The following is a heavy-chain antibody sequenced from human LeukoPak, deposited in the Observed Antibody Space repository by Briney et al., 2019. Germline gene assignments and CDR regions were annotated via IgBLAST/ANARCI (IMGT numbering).Heavy chain of an antibody. V-gene: IGHV4-39*01. CDR1: GGSISSSRYY. J-gene: IGHJ5*02. Sequence: SETLSLTCTVSGGSISSSRYYWGWIRQPPGKGLEWIGSIYYSGSTYYNPSLKSRVTISVDTSKNQFSLKLSSVTAADTAVYYCARRQGGWFDPWGQGTLVTVSS. CDR2: IYYSGST. CDR3: ARRQGGWFDP. D-gene: IGHD3-16*01.